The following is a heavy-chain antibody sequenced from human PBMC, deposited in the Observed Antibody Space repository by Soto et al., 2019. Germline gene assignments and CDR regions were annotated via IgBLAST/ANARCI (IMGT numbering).Heavy chain of an antibody. V-gene: IGHV3-7*01. J-gene: IGHJ3*02. CDR3: ARVGATTYDAFDI. CDR1: GFTFSSYW. CDR2: IKQDGSEK. D-gene: IGHD1-26*01. Sequence: GGSLRLSCAASGFTFSSYWMSWVRQAPGKGLEWVANIKQDGSEKYYVDSVKGRFTISRDNAKNSLYLQMNSLRAEDTAVYYCARVGATTYDAFDIWGQGTMVTVSS.